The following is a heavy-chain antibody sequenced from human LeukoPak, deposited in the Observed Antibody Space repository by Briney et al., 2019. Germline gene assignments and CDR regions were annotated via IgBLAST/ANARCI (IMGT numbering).Heavy chain of an antibody. CDR1: GFTFSSYE. Sequence: GGSLRLSCAASGFTFSSYEMKWVRQAPGKGLEWVSYISSSGSTIYYADSVKGRFTISRDNAKNSLYLQMNSLRAEDTAVYYCARDSDSSGYLIDYWGQGTLVTVSS. CDR3: ARDSDSSGYLIDY. V-gene: IGHV3-48*03. D-gene: IGHD3-22*01. CDR2: ISSSGSTI. J-gene: IGHJ4*02.